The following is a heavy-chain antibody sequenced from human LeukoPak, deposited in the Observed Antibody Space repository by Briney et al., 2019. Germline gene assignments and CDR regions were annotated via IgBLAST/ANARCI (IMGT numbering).Heavy chain of an antibody. Sequence: LGGSVTHSCAASGFTFDNYAMHWVRQAPGKGREWLSIISWNSGYIDYADSVKGRCTISRDNAKKSLDLQMNSLRAEDTAFYYCAKVRGTYSSGYFFDYWGQGTVVTVSS. CDR1: GFTFDNYA. CDR3: AKVRGTYSSGYFFDY. J-gene: IGHJ4*02. CDR2: ISWNSGYI. V-gene: IGHV3-9*01. D-gene: IGHD6-19*01.